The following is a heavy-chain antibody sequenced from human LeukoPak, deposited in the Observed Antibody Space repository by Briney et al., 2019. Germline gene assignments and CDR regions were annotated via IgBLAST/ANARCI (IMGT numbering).Heavy chain of an antibody. V-gene: IGHV3-33*08. CDR3: ARMVRGVTPYYYYGMDL. D-gene: IGHD3-10*01. CDR2: IWYDGSNK. CDR1: GFTFSSYG. J-gene: IGHJ6*02. Sequence: GGSLRLSCAASGFTFSSYGMNWVRQAPGKGLEWVAVIWYDGSNKYYADSVKGRFTISRDNSKNTLFLQMNSLRAEDTAVYYCARMVRGVTPYYYYGMDLWGQGTTVTVSS.